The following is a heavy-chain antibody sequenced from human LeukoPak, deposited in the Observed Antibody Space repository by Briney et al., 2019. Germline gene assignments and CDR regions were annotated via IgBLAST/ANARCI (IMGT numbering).Heavy chain of an antibody. CDR2: ISSSGSTI. V-gene: IGHV3-11*01. Sequence: GGSLRLSCAASGFTFSDYYMSWIRQAPGKGLEWVSYISSSGSTIYYADSVKGRFTISRDNAKNSLYLQMNSLRAEDTAVYCCARDLRSSGYYDAFDIWGQGTMVTVSS. CDR3: ARDLRSSGYYDAFDI. CDR1: GFTFSDYY. J-gene: IGHJ3*02. D-gene: IGHD3-22*01.